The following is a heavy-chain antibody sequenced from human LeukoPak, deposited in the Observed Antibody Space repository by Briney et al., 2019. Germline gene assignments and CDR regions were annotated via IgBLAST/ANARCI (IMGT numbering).Heavy chain of an antibody. Sequence: ASVKVSCKASAYTLGCYYMHWVRQAPGQGLEWMGWINPKSGVTNYAQKFQGRVTMTWDTSINTTFMELSRLRSDDTAVYYCARLIAGACSPVYYFDYWGQRTLVTVSS. CDR1: AYTLGCYY. CDR2: INPKSGVT. CDR3: ARLIAGACSPVYYFDY. D-gene: IGHD6-19*01. V-gene: IGHV1-2*02. J-gene: IGHJ4*02.